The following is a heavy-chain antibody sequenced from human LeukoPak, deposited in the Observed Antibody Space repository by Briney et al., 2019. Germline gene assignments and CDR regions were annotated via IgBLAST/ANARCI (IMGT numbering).Heavy chain of an antibody. CDR2: TNQDGTEK. CDR1: GASISSSNYY. J-gene: IGHJ4*02. Sequence: PSETLSLTCAVSGASISSSNYYWGWIRQLPGKGLEWVANTNQDGTEKYYVDSVKGRFTISRDNAKNSLDLQMNSLRVEDTGIYYCVKVAKYYYGSETYYFFEHWGQGTPVTASS. V-gene: IGHV3-7*01. D-gene: IGHD3-10*01. CDR3: VKVAKYYYGSETYYFFEH.